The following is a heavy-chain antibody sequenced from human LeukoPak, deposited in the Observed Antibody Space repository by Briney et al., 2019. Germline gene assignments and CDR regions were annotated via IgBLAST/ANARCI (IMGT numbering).Heavy chain of an antibody. CDR1: GFTFDDYA. V-gene: IGHV3-9*01. Sequence: PGRSLRLSCAASGFTFDDYAMHWVRQAPGKGLEWVSGISWNSGSIGYADSVKGRFTISRDNAKNSLYLQMNSLRAEDTAVYYCARDASYGSGMGGNWFDPWGQGTLVTVSS. CDR2: ISWNSGSI. D-gene: IGHD3-10*01. CDR3: ARDASYGSGMGGNWFDP. J-gene: IGHJ5*02.